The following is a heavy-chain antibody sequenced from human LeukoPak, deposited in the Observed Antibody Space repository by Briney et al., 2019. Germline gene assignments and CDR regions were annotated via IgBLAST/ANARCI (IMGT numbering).Heavy chain of an antibody. D-gene: IGHD3-22*01. Sequence: SETLSLTCTVSGDSISSGNYWGWIRQPPGKGLEWIGSFCHSGSTSYNPSLKSRVTISVDTFKNQFSLKLTSVTAADTAVYYCARDYYDSSGSFSGFDYWGQGTLVTVSS. CDR1: GDSISSGNY. V-gene: IGHV4-38-2*02. CDR3: ARDYYDSSGSFSGFDY. J-gene: IGHJ4*02. CDR2: FCHSGST.